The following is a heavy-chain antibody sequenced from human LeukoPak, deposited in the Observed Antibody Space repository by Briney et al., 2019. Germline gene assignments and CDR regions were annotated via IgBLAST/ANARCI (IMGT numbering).Heavy chain of an antibody. D-gene: IGHD1-26*01. J-gene: IGHJ3*02. CDR2: ISWNSGSI. CDR3: AKEFGSGSDYGQDAFDI. CDR1: GFTFDDYA. V-gene: IGHV3-9*03. Sequence: QTGGSLRLSCAASGFTFDDYAMHWVRQAPGKGLEWVSGISWNSGSIGYADSVKGRFTISRDNAKNSLYLQMNSLRPEDMAFYYCAKEFGSGSDYGQDAFDIWGQGTMVTVSS.